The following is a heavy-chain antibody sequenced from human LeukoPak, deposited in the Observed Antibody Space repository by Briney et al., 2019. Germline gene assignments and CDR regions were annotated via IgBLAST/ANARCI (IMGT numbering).Heavy chain of an antibody. CDR3: ARDLVEGMDV. Sequence: PSETLSLTCTVSGGSISSYYWSWIQQPPGKGLEWIGYIYYSGSTNYNPSLKSRVTISVDTSKNQFSLKLSSVTAADTAVYYCARDLVEGMDVWGQGTTVTVSS. D-gene: IGHD2-2*01. J-gene: IGHJ6*02. V-gene: IGHV4-59*01. CDR2: IYYSGST. CDR1: GGSISSYY.